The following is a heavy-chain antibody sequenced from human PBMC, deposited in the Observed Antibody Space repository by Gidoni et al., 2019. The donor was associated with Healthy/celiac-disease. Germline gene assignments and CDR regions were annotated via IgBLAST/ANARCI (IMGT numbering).Heavy chain of an antibody. CDR3: ARVRGGNDIVVVPAAPWFDP. D-gene: IGHD2-2*01. J-gene: IGHJ5*02. CDR1: GGSISSYY. CDR2: IYYSGST. V-gene: IGHV4-59*01. Sequence: QVQLQESGPGLVKPSETLSLTCTVSGGSISSYYWSWIRQPPGKGLEWIGYIYYSGSTNYNPSLKSRVTISVDTSKNQFSLKLSSVTAADTAVYYCARVRGGNDIVVVPAAPWFDPWGQGTLVTVSS.